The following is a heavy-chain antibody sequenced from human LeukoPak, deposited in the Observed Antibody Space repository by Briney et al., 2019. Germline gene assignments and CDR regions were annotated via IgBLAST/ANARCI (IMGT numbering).Heavy chain of an antibody. J-gene: IGHJ3*02. CDR1: GGSISSYY. CDR3: ARLLMGLDDAFDI. Sequence: PSETLSLTCTVSGGSISSYYWSWLRQPPGKGLEWIGYIYYSGSTNYNPSLKSRVTISVDTSKNQFSLKLSSVTAADTAVYYCARLLMGLDDAFDIWGQGTMVTVSS. D-gene: IGHD2-15*01. V-gene: IGHV4-59*01. CDR2: IYYSGST.